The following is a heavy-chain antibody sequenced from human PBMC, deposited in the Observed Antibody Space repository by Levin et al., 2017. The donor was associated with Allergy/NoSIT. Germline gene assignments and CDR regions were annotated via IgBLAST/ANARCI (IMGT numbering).Heavy chain of an antibody. J-gene: IGHJ4*02. CDR1: GYIFTSYW. D-gene: IGHD3-22*01. V-gene: IGHV5-51*01. Sequence: GGSLRLSCKGSGYIFTSYWIGWVRQMPGKGLEWMGIIYPGDSDTRYSPSFQGQVTISADKSISTAYLQWSSLKASDTAMYYCARLHDSSGYYFVSTPPPDYWGQGTLVTVSS. CDR3: ARLHDSSGYYFVSTPPPDY. CDR2: IYPGDSDT.